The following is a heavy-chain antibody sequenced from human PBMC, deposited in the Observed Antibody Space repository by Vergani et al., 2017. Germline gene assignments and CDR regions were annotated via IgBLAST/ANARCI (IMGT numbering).Heavy chain of an antibody. J-gene: IGHJ4*02. CDR2: ISGSGGST. V-gene: IGHV3-23*01. CDR3: AKLLPAVRGSVSYYRY. CDR1: GFTFSSYA. D-gene: IGHD3-10*01. Sequence: EVQLLESGGGLVQPGGSLRLSCAASGFTFSSYAMSWVRQAPGKGLEWVSAISGSGGSTYYADSVKGRFTISRDNSKNTLYLQMNSLRAEDTAVYYCAKLLPAVRGSVSYYRYSGQGTLVTVSS.